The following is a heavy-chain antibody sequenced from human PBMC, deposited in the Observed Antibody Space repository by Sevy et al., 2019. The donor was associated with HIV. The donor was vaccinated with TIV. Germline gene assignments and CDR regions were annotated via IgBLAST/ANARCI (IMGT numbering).Heavy chain of an antibody. J-gene: IGHJ6*02. CDR2: ISYDGSNK. CDR1: GFTFSSYG. D-gene: IGHD5-12*01. V-gene: IGHV3-30*18. Sequence: GGALRLSCAASGFTFSSYGMHWVRQAPGKGLEWVAVISYDGSNKYYADSVKGRFTISRDNSKNTLYLQMNSLRAEDTAVYYCAKDIVAMRGLGMDVSGQGTTVTVSS. CDR3: AKDIVAMRGLGMDV.